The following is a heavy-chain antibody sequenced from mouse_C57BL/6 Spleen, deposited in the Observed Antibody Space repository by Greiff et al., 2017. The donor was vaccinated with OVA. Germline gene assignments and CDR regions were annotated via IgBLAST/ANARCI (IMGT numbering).Heavy chain of an antibody. CDR1: GFTFSSYA. V-gene: IGHV5-4*01. CDR2: ISDGGSYT. Sequence: EVHLVESGGGLVKPGGSLKLSCAASGFTFSSYAMSWVRQTPEKRLEWVATISDGGSYTYYPDNVKGRFTISRDNAKNNLYLQMSHLKSEDTAMYYCARDGTTKGFDYWGQGTTLTVSS. J-gene: IGHJ2*01. CDR3: ARDGTTKGFDY. D-gene: IGHD1-1*01.